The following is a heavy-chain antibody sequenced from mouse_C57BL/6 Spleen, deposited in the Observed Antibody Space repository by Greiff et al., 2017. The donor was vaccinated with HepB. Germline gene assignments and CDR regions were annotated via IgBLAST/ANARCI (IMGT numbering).Heavy chain of an antibody. D-gene: IGHD1-1*02. CDR1: GYTFTDYE. CDR2: IDPETGGT. J-gene: IGHJ2*01. CDR3: TRPLSYFDY. V-gene: IGHV1-15*01. Sequence: SGAELVRPGASVTLSCKASGYTFTDYEMHWVKQTPVHGLEWIGAIDPETGGTAYNQKFKGKAILTADKSSSTAYMELRSLTSEDSAVYYCTRPLSYFDYWGQGTTLTVSS.